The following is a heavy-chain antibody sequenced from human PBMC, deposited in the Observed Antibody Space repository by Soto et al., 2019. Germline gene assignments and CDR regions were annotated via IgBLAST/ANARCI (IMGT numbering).Heavy chain of an antibody. Sequence: EVQLLESGGGLVQRGGSLRLSCAASGFTFTTYAMTWVRQAPGKGLEWVSAISGSGGSTYYADSVKGRFTISRDNSKNMLYLQMNSLRAEDTAVYYCAKNWDTTFSSSSHWGQGTLVTVSS. J-gene: IGHJ4*02. CDR3: AKNWDTTFSSSSH. CDR1: GFTFTTYA. CDR2: ISGSGGST. V-gene: IGHV3-23*01. D-gene: IGHD6-6*01.